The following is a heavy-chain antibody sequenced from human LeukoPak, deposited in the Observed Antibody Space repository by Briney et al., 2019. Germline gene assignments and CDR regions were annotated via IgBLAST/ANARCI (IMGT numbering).Heavy chain of an antibody. V-gene: IGHV4-34*01. CDR2: INHSGST. D-gene: IGHD1-26*01. CDR1: GGSFSGYY. CDR3: ARYSGSYQGKYFDY. J-gene: IGHJ4*02. Sequence: SETLSLTCAVYGGSFSGYYWSWIRQPPGKGLEWIGEINHSGSTNYNPSLKSRVTISVDTSKNQFSLKLSSVTAADTAVYYCARYSGSYQGKYFDYWGQGTLVTVSS.